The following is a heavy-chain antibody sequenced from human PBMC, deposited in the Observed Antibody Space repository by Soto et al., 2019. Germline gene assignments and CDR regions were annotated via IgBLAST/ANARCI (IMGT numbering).Heavy chain of an antibody. Sequence: SETLSLTCAVYGGSFSGYYWSWIRQPPGKGLEWIGEINHSGSTNYNPSLKSRVTISVDTSKNQFSLKLSSVTAADTAVYYCARIAVAETHYFDYWGQGTLVTVSS. D-gene: IGHD6-19*01. J-gene: IGHJ4*02. CDR2: INHSGST. V-gene: IGHV4-34*01. CDR3: ARIAVAETHYFDY. CDR1: GGSFSGYY.